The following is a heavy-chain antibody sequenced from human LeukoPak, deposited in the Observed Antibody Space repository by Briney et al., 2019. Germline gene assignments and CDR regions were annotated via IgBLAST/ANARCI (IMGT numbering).Heavy chain of an antibody. J-gene: IGHJ5*02. Sequence: GESLKISCKASGNSFTNYWIAWVRQKPGKGLGWMGIMHPEKSEHNYSRSFEGQVSISADTSISTAYLEWYSLKASDSDIYYCAKTIASLGSGARYFDPWGQGTMITVSS. V-gene: IGHV5-51*01. CDR3: AKTIASLGSGARYFDP. D-gene: IGHD5/OR15-5a*01. CDR2: MHPEKSEH. CDR1: GNSFTNYW.